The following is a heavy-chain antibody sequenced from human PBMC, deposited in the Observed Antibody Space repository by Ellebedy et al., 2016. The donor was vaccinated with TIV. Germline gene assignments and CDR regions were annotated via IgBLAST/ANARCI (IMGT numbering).Heavy chain of an antibody. CDR1: GFTVSSNY. V-gene: IGHV3-66*01. Sequence: PGGSLRLSCAASGFTVSSNYMSWVRQAPGKGLEWVSVIYSGGSTYYADSVKGRFTISRDNSKNTLYLQMNSLRAEDTAVYYCARGDNDILTGYYYGMDVWGQGTTVTVSS. D-gene: IGHD3-9*01. CDR3: ARGDNDILTGYYYGMDV. CDR2: IYSGGST. J-gene: IGHJ6*02.